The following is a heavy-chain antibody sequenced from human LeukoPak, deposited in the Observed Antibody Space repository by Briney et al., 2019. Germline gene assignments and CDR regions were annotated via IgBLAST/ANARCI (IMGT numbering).Heavy chain of an antibody. V-gene: IGHV4-34*01. D-gene: IGHD3-9*01. Sequence: SETLSLTCAVYGGSFSGYYWSWIRQPPGKGLEWIGEINHSGSTSYNPSLKSRVTISVDTSKNQFSLKLSSVTAADTAVYYCARHRTYYDILTGYPPDAFDIWGQGTMVTVSS. CDR1: GGSFSGYY. CDR2: INHSGST. CDR3: ARHRTYYDILTGYPPDAFDI. J-gene: IGHJ3*02.